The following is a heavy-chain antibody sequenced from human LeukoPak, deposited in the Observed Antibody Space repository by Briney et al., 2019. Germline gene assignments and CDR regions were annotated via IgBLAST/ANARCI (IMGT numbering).Heavy chain of an antibody. D-gene: IGHD2-15*01. J-gene: IGHJ6*03. CDR1: GYTFTGYY. Sequence: ASVKVSCKASGYTFTGYYMHWVRQAPGQGLEWMGWINPNSGGTNYAQKFQGRVTMTTDTSTSTAYMELRSLRSDDTAVYYCARDGNVVVAATLADYYYMDVWGKGTTVTISS. CDR2: INPNSGGT. V-gene: IGHV1-2*02. CDR3: ARDGNVVVAATLADYYYMDV.